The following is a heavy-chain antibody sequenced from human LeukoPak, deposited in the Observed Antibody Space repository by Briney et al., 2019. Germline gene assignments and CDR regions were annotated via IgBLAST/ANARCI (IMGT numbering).Heavy chain of an antibody. Sequence: SETLSLTCTVSGGSISSGGYYWSWIRQPPGKGLEWIGYIYYSGSTNYNPSLKSRVTISVDTSKNQFSLKLSSVTAADTAVYYCARLSCSSTSCYAGGRGFDPWGQGTLVTVSS. V-gene: IGHV4-61*08. CDR3: ARLSCSSTSCYAGGRGFDP. CDR1: GGSISSGGYY. CDR2: IYYSGST. J-gene: IGHJ5*02. D-gene: IGHD2-2*01.